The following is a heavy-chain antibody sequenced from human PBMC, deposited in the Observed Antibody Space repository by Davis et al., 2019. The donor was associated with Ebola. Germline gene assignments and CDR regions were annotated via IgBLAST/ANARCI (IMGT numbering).Heavy chain of an antibody. CDR2: IYWDDDK. D-gene: IGHD2/OR15-2a*01. CDR1: GFSLSSCGVG. V-gene: IGHV2-5*02. J-gene: IGHJ3*02. Sequence: SGPTLVKPTQTLTLTCTFSGFSLSSCGVGVGWLRQPPGKALEWLALIYWDDDKRYSPSLKSRLTITKDTSKDQVVLTMTNMDPADTATYYCAHRRFLLTVSDAFDMWGQGTMVTVSS. CDR3: AHRRFLLTVSDAFDM.